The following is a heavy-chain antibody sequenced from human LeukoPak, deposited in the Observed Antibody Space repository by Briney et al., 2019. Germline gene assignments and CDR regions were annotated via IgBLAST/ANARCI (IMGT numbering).Heavy chain of an antibody. J-gene: IGHJ3*02. CDR2: IYSGGNT. V-gene: IGHV3-66*01. CDR3: ARDTGVGPTSDAFDI. Sequence: PGGSLRLSCAASGFTASSNYMSWVRHAPGKGLERVSDIYSGGNTYYGDSVKGRFTISRDNTKNTLYLQMNSLRAEDTAVYYCARDTGVGPTSDAFDIWGQGTMVTVSS. CDR1: GFTASSNY. D-gene: IGHD1-26*01.